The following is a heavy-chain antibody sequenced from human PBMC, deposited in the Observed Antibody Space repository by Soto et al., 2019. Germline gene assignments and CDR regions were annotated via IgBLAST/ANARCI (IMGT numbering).Heavy chain of an antibody. CDR3: SRLERSKEGLSVYFFDY. Sequence: SETLSLTCNVSGGSISGYFWSWIRQSPEKGLEWIGYIHYSGNTNYNPSLKSRATISVDTSKKQLSLKLTSMTAADTAVYYCSRLERSKEGLSVYFFDYWGQGTLVTVSS. CDR1: GGSISGYF. V-gene: IGHV4-59*01. CDR2: IHYSGNT. J-gene: IGHJ4*02. D-gene: IGHD3-3*01.